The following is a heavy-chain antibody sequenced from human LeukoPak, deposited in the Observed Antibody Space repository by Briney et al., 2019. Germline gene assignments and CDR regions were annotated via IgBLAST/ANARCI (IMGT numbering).Heavy chain of an antibody. CDR3: ARDKSLEWSSDAFDI. CDR2: IYTSGST. CDR1: GGSISSYY. J-gene: IGHJ3*02. Sequence: SETLSLTCTVSGGSISSYYWSWIRQPAGKGPEWIGRIYTSGSTNYNPSLKSRVTMSVDTSKNQFSLKLSSVTAADTAVYYCARDKSLEWSSDAFDIWGQGSMVTVSS. D-gene: IGHD3-3*01. V-gene: IGHV4-4*07.